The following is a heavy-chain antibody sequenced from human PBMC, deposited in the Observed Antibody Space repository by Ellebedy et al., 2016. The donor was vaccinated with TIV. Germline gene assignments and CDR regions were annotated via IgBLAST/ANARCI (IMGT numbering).Heavy chain of an antibody. J-gene: IGHJ4*02. CDR2: KRFDGRNE. D-gene: IGHD6-19*01. Sequence: GESLKISCVASGFSFSTYGMHWVRQAPGKGLEWVAFKRFDGRNEYSRDSVKGRFIISRDLSKNTLYLQMNRMTSDDTGIYYCTRETNPPPGALAGTGFDCWGQGTLVIVSS. CDR3: TRETNPPPGALAGTGFDC. V-gene: IGHV3-30*02. CDR1: GFSFSTYG.